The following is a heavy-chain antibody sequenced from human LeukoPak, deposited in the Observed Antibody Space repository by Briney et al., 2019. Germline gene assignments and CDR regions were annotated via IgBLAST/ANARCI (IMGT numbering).Heavy chain of an antibody. Sequence: GESLKISCKTSGYTFTTYWIGWVRQMPGKGLEWVGIIHPAESETRYSPSFQGQVTMSADKSIGTVYLQWSSLKASDSAIYYCERWGGRYCAGSSCYGFGPWGQGTLVTVSS. J-gene: IGHJ5*02. D-gene: IGHD2-15*01. CDR2: IHPAESET. V-gene: IGHV5-51*01. CDR1: GYTFTTYW. CDR3: ERWGGRYCAGSSCYGFGP.